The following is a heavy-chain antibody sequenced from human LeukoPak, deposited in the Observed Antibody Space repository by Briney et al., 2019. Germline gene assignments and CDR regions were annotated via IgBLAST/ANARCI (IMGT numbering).Heavy chain of an antibody. CDR2: IKSKTDGRTT. CDR1: GFTFSNAW. D-gene: IGHD1-26*01. CDR3: TTAGATFDY. V-gene: IGHV3-15*01. Sequence: GGSLRLSCAASGFTFSNAWMSWVRQAPGKGLEWVGRIKSKTDGRTTDYAAPGKGRFTISRDDSKNTLYLQMNSLKTEDTAVYYCTTAGATFDYWGQGTLVTVSS. J-gene: IGHJ4*02.